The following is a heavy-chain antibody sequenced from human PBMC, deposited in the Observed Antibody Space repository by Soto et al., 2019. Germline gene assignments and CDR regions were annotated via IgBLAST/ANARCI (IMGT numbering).Heavy chain of an antibody. Sequence: SVTLPLTCAVYGGSFGGYYWSWIRQPPGKGLEWIGEINHSGSTNYNPSLKSRVTIPVDTSKNQFSLKLSSVTAADTAVYYCARTQTKDYGGNYPVDYWGQGTLVTVSS. CDR3: ARTQTKDYGGNYPVDY. CDR1: GGSFGGYY. D-gene: IGHD4-17*01. J-gene: IGHJ4*02. V-gene: IGHV4-34*01. CDR2: INHSGST.